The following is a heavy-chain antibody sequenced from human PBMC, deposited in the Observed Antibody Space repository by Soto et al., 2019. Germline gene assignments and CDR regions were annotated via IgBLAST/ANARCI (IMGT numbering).Heavy chain of an antibody. CDR2: ISSSGSTI. J-gene: IGHJ3*02. D-gene: IGHD6-13*01. V-gene: IGHV3-48*03. CDR1: GFTFSSYE. Sequence: PGGSLRLSCAASGFTFSSYEMNWVRQAPGKGLEWVSYISSSGSTIYYADSVKGRFTISRDNAKNSLYLQMNSLRAEDTAVYYCARVYSSSWYSAFHIWGQRTMVTXS. CDR3: ARVYSSSWYSAFHI.